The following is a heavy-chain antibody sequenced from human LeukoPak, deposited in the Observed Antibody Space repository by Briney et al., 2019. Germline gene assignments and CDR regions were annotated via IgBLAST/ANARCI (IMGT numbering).Heavy chain of an antibody. Sequence: SETLSLTCTVSGGSIISNYWSWIRQSAGTGLEWIGRIYGSGITDYNPSLKSRVTMSLDTSRKQFSLRLSSVTAADTAVYYCARVLSSSGYCSGGSCYYFDYWGQGTLVTVSS. CDR2: IYGSGIT. CDR1: GGSIISNY. J-gene: IGHJ4*02. V-gene: IGHV4-4*07. D-gene: IGHD2-15*01. CDR3: ARVLSSSGYCSGGSCYYFDY.